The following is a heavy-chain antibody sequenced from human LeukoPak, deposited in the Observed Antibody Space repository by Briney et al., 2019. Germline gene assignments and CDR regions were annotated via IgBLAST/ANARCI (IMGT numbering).Heavy chain of an antibody. Sequence: PGGSLRLSCAASGFTFSTYEMNWVRQAPGKGLEWVSYISSSGSSIYYADSVKGRFIISRDNAKNSLYLQMNSLRAEDTAVYYCAREVIGSNVPPPEGFDYWGQGTLVTVSS. D-gene: IGHD5/OR15-5a*01. CDR3: AREVIGSNVPPPEGFDY. J-gene: IGHJ4*02. CDR2: ISSSGSSI. CDR1: GFTFSTYE. V-gene: IGHV3-48*03.